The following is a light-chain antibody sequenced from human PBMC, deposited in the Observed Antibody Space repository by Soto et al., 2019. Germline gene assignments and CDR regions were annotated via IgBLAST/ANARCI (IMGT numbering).Light chain of an antibody. V-gene: IGKV3-20*01. CDR2: GAS. J-gene: IGKJ4*01. CDR3: QQYGGSPPLT. Sequence: EIVLTQSPGTLSLSPGERATLSCRASQSVSSKYLAWYQQKPGQAPRLLIYGASSRATGIPDRFSGSGSGTDFTLTISRLEPEDFTVYYCQQYGGSPPLTFDGGTKVEIK. CDR1: QSVSSKY.